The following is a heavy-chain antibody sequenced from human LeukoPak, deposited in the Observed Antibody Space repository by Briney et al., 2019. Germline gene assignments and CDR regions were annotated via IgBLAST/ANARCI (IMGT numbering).Heavy chain of an antibody. CDR3: ARVVGYYSAIDAFDI. J-gene: IGHJ3*02. CDR1: GYTFTSHG. CDR2: ISVYNGNT. V-gene: IGHV1-18*04. Sequence: GASVKVSCKASGYTFTSHGISWVRQAPGQGLEWMGWISVYNGNTKYAQNLQGRVTMTTDTSTSTAYMELRSLRSDDTAVFYCARVVGYYSAIDAFDIWGQGTMVTVSS. D-gene: IGHD3-22*01.